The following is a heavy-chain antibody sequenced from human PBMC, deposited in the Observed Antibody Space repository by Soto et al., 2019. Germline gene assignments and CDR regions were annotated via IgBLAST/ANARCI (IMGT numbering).Heavy chain of an antibody. J-gene: IGHJ6*02. D-gene: IGHD2-15*01. Sequence: VKVSCKASGGTFSSYAISWVRQAPGQGLEWMGGIIPIFGTANYAQKFQGRVTITADESTSTAYMELSSLRAEDTAVYYCARFSSVVADGMDVWGQGTTVTVSS. CDR2: IIPIFGTA. CDR1: GGTFSSYA. V-gene: IGHV1-69*01. CDR3: ARFSSVVADGMDV.